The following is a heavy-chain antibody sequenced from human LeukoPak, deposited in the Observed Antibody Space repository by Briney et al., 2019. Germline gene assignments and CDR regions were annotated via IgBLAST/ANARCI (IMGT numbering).Heavy chain of an antibody. CDR2: INHSGST. J-gene: IGHJ4*02. V-gene: IGHV4-34*01. CDR1: GGSFSGYY. Sequence: SETLSLTCAVYGGSFSGYYWSWIRQPPGKGLEWIGEINHSGSTNYNPSLKSRVTISVDTSKNQFSLKLSSVTAADTAVYYCARPRRSYYDSSGYPRDPAFDYWGQGTLVTVSS. D-gene: IGHD3-22*01. CDR3: ARPRRSYYDSSGYPRDPAFDY.